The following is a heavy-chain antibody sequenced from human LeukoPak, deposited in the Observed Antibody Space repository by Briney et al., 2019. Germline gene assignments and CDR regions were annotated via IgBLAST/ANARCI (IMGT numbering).Heavy chain of an antibody. CDR3: ARGYGSGSYYNLILY. Sequence: EASVKVSCKASGYTFTTYYMHWVRQAPGQGLEWMGWINPNSGGTNYAQKFQGRVTMTRDTSISTAYMELSRLRSDDTAVYYCARGYGSGSYYNLILYWGQGTLVTVSS. CDR1: GYTFTTYY. D-gene: IGHD3-10*01. V-gene: IGHV1-2*02. CDR2: INPNSGGT. J-gene: IGHJ4*02.